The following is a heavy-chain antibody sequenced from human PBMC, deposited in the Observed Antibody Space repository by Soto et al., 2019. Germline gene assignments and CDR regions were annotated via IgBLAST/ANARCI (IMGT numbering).Heavy chain of an antibody. Sequence: EVQLVESGGGLVQPGRSLRLSCAASGFTFDDYAMQWVRQAPGKGLEWVSGISWNSGSIGYADPVKGRFTISRDNAKNSLYLQMNSLRAEVTALYYCAKALAWRIAVAGTEIDYWGQGTLVTVSS. V-gene: IGHV3-9*01. D-gene: IGHD6-19*01. CDR1: GFTFDDYA. CDR3: AKALAWRIAVAGTEIDY. J-gene: IGHJ4*02. CDR2: ISWNSGSI.